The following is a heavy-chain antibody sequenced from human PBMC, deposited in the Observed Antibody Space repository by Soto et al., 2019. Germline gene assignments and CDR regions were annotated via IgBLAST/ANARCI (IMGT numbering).Heavy chain of an antibody. V-gene: IGHV3-11*01. Sequence: QVQLVESGGGLVKPGGSLRLSCAASGFTFSDYSMSWIRQAPGKGLEWVSYISSSDSIIYYTDSVKDRFTISRDNAKNSLYLQMNSLRAEDTAVYYCARDLGYYDSSGYFDYWGQGTLVTVSS. CDR3: ARDLGYYDSSGYFDY. CDR1: GFTFSDYS. D-gene: IGHD3-22*01. CDR2: ISSSDSII. J-gene: IGHJ4*02.